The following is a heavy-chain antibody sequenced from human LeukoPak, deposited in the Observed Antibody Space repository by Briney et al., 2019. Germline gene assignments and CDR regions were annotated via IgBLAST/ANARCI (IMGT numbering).Heavy chain of an antibody. V-gene: IGHV4-30-2*01. Sequence: SETLSLTCAVSGGSISSGDYFWSWIRQPPGKGLEWIGYIYHRGSTSYNPSLKSRVTISLDKSRNQFSLNLSSVTAADTAVYYCARAPYDILTGYFLFDSWGQGTLVTVSS. CDR3: ARAPYDILTGYFLFDS. CDR2: IYHRGST. D-gene: IGHD3-9*01. CDR1: GGSISSGDYF. J-gene: IGHJ4*02.